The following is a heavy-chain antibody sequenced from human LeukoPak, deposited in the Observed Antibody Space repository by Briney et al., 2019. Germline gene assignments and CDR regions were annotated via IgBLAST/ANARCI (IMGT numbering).Heavy chain of an antibody. CDR3: ATIRGYSGYDHNSPFDY. V-gene: IGHV3-30*02. CDR1: GFTFSSYG. CDR2: IRYDGSIK. D-gene: IGHD5-12*01. J-gene: IGHJ4*02. Sequence: PGGSLRLSCAASGFTFSSYGMLWVRQAPGKGLEWVAFIRYDGSIKYYADSAKGRFTISRDNSKNTLYLQMNSLRAEDTAVYYCATIRGYSGYDHNSPFDYRGQGTLVTVSS.